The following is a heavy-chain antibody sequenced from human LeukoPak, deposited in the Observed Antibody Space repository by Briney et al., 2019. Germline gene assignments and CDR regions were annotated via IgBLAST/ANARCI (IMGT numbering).Heavy chain of an antibody. V-gene: IGHV3-23*01. J-gene: IGHJ6*03. CDR2: IGGSDGRT. CDR1: GFTFSTYA. Sequence: GGSLRLSCAASGFTFSTYAMSWVRQAPGKGLEWVSLIGGSDGRTRYADSVKGRFTISRDNSKNILYLEMNSLRAEDTAVYYCAKDSSSYDWGYMDVWGKGTTVTISS. D-gene: IGHD3-22*01. CDR3: AKDSSSYDWGYMDV.